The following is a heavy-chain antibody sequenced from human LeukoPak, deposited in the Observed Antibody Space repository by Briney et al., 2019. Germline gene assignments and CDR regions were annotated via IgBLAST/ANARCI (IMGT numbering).Heavy chain of an antibody. CDR2: IKSRGDGGLI. Sequence: GGSLRLSCVASGFSFSNAWMNWVRQAPGKGLEWVGRIKSRGDGGLIDYAAPVKGRFTISRDDSENTLYLQMNSLKTEDTALYYCTSYYGVGCRSPFDYWGQGTLVTVSS. D-gene: IGHD2-21*02. V-gene: IGHV3-15*07. CDR3: TSYYGVGCRSPFDY. CDR1: GFSFSNAW. J-gene: IGHJ4*02.